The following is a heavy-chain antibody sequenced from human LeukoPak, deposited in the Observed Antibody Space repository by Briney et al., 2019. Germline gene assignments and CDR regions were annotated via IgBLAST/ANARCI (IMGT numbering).Heavy chain of an antibody. CDR1: GGSFSSYY. CDR3: ARDRLGATGHWRIDV. V-gene: IGHV4-4*07. CDR2: IYNSGAT. J-gene: IGHJ2*01. Sequence: SETLSLTCTVSGGSFSSYYWTWIRQPAGKGLEWIGRIYNSGATNYSPSLESRVTMPLDTSKNRFSLSLSSVTAADTAVYYCARDRLGATGHWRIDVWGRGTLVTVSS. D-gene: IGHD1-26*01.